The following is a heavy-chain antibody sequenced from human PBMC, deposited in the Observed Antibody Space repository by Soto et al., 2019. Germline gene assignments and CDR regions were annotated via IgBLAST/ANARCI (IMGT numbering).Heavy chain of an antibody. CDR3: ARVHYDFWSGYYTFNY. V-gene: IGHV4-30-4*01. CDR2: IYYSGST. D-gene: IGHD3-3*01. J-gene: IGHJ4*02. CDR1: GGSISSGDYY. Sequence: SETLSLTCTVSGGSISSGDYYWSWIRQPPGKGLEWIGYIYYSGSTYYNPSLKSRVTISVDTSKNQFSLKLSSVTAADTAVYYCARVHYDFWSGYYTFNYWGQGTLVTVSS.